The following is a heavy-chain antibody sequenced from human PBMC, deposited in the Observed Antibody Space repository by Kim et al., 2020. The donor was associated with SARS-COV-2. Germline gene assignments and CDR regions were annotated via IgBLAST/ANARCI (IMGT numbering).Heavy chain of an antibody. V-gene: IGHV4-34*01. J-gene: IGHJ6*01. Sequence: SETLSLTCAVYGGSFSGYYRSWIRQPPGKGLELIGKINHNGSTNYNPSLKSRVTISVDTSKNQFSLKLSSVTAADTAVYYCARDYYYGAGSYALPYYYYG. CDR1: GGSFSGYY. D-gene: IGHD3-10*01. CDR3: ARDYYYGAGSYALPYYYYG. CDR2: INHNGST.